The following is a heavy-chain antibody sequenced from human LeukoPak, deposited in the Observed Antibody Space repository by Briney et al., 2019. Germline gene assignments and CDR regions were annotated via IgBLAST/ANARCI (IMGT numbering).Heavy chain of an antibody. CDR3: ARDVAVAGTRRFDY. J-gene: IGHJ4*02. CDR2: IYYSGST. CDR1: GGSISSYY. Sequence: SETLSLTCTVSGGSISSYYWSWIRQPPGKGLEWIGYIYYSGSTNYSPSLKSRVTISVDTSKNQFSLKLSSVTAADTAVYYCARDVAVAGTRRFDYWGQGTLVTVSS. D-gene: IGHD6-19*01. V-gene: IGHV4-59*01.